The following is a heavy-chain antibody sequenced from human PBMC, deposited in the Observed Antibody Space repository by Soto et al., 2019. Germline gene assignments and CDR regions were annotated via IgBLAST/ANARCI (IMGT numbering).Heavy chain of an antibody. D-gene: IGHD3-3*01. Sequence: PGGSLRLSCAASGFTFSNAWMNWVRQAPGKGLEWVGRIKSKTDGGTTDYAAPVKGRFTISRDDSKNTLYLQMNSLKTEDTAVYYCTTEGEDFWSGSDSPFYYYGMDVWGQGTTVTVSS. CDR1: GFTFSNAW. J-gene: IGHJ6*02. CDR2: IKSKTDGGTT. CDR3: TTEGEDFWSGSDSPFYYYGMDV. V-gene: IGHV3-15*07.